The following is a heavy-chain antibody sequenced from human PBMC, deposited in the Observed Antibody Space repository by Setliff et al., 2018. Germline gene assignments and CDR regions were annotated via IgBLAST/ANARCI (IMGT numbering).Heavy chain of an antibody. Sequence: SETLSLTCAASGGTFSDYYWTWIRQAPGKGLEWIGEINHSGSTNYNPSLRSRVTTSIDTSKDQFSLKMSSVTAADAAIYYCARGRNVAARLLGTWGQGSRVTVS. CDR1: GGTFSDYY. D-gene: IGHD6-6*01. CDR3: ARGRNVAARLLGT. CDR2: INHSGST. J-gene: IGHJ5*02. V-gene: IGHV4-34*01.